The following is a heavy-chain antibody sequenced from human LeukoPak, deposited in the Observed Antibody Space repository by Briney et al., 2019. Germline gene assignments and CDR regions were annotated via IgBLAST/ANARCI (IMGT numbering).Heavy chain of an antibody. V-gene: IGHV3-30*18. J-gene: IGHJ4*02. CDR1: GFTFSSYG. CDR2: ISYDGSNK. Sequence: GRSLRLSCAASGFTFSSYGMHWVRQAPGKGLEWVAVISYDGSNKYYADSVKGRFTISRDNSKNTLYLQMNGLRAEDTAVYYCAKTGSSGWSNYYFDYWGQGTLVTVSS. D-gene: IGHD6-19*01. CDR3: AKTGSSGWSNYYFDY.